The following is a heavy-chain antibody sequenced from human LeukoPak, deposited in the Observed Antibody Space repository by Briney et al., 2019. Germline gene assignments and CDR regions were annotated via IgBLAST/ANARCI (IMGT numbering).Heavy chain of an antibody. D-gene: IGHD3-3*01. J-gene: IGHJ1*01. CDR2: IRYDGSNK. V-gene: IGHV3-30*02. CDR3: AKESGNDLWSGFKTAYFQH. CDR1: GFTFSSYG. Sequence: GGSLRLSCAASGFTFSSYGMHWVRQAPGKGLEWVTFIRYDGSNKYYADSVKGRFTISRDNSKNTLFLQMNSLRVEDTAVYYCAKESGNDLWSGFKTAYFQHWGQGTLVAVSS.